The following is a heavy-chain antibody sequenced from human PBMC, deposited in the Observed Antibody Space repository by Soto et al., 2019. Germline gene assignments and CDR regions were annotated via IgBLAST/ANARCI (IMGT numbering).Heavy chain of an antibody. V-gene: IGHV1-69*12. Sequence: QVQLVQSGAEVKKPGSSVKVSCKASGGTFSSYAISWVRQAPGQGLEWMGGIIPIFGTANYAQKFQGRVTITADESTSTAYMERSSLRSEAAAVYYCASYGELSKADFDYWGQGTLVTVSS. J-gene: IGHJ4*02. D-gene: IGHD3-10*01. CDR2: IIPIFGTA. CDR3: ASYGELSKADFDY. CDR1: GGTFSSYA.